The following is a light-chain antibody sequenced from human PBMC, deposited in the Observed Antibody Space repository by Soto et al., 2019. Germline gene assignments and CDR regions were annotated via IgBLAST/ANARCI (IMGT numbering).Light chain of an antibody. CDR2: GAS. J-gene: IGKJ5*01. CDR1: QTVTSSY. CDR3: QQYGSSLIT. Sequence: EIVLTHSPGTLSLSPCERATLSFSASQTVTSSYLAWYQQKPGQAPRLLIYGASSRATGIPDRFSGSGSGTDFTLTISRLEPEDFAVYYCQQYGSSLITFGQGTRLEI. V-gene: IGKV3-20*01.